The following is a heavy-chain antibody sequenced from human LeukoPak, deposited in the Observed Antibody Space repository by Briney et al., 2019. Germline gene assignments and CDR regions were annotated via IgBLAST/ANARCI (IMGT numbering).Heavy chain of an antibody. CDR2: IYYTGST. CDR3: ARPQGYQLLDFEY. D-gene: IGHD2-2*01. J-gene: IGHJ4*02. V-gene: IGHV4-59*08. CDR1: GASISSYY. Sequence: SETLSLTCTVSGASISSYYWSWIRQPPGKGLEWIGHIYYTGSTNYNPSLKSRVTMSADTSKSQFSLKLTSVTAADTAVYYCARPQGYQLLDFEYWGQGTLVTVSS.